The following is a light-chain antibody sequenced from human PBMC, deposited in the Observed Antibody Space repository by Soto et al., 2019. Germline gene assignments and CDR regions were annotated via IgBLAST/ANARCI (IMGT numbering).Light chain of an antibody. Sequence: DIQMTQSPSTLSASVGDRVTITCRASQSITTWLAWFQQKPGKAPKDLIYRAASLESGVPPRFSGSGSGTEFTLTISSLQTDDFATYYCQQYNSYSWTFGQGTKVEL. J-gene: IGKJ1*01. CDR3: QQYNSYSWT. V-gene: IGKV1-5*03. CDR2: RAA. CDR1: QSITTW.